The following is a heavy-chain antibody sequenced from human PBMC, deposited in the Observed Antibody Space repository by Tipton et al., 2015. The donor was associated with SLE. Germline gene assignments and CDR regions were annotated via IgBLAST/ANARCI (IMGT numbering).Heavy chain of an antibody. CDR3: ARTGVMVRGVIRYYYYGMDV. V-gene: IGHV4-34*01. D-gene: IGHD3-10*01. Sequence: TLSLTCTVSGGSISSYYWSWIRQPAGKGLEWIGEINHSGTTNYNPSLKSQLTISVDTSKNQFSLKLSSVTAADTAVYYCARTGVMVRGVIRYYYYGMDVWGQGTTVTVSS. J-gene: IGHJ6*02. CDR1: GGSISSYY. CDR2: INHSGTT.